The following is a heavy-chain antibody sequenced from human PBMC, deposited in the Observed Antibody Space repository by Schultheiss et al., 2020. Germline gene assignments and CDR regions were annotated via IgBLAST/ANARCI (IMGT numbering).Heavy chain of an antibody. Sequence: GGSLRLSCAASGFTFSSYAMSWVRQAPGKGLEWVSAISGSGGTIYYADSVRGRFAISRDNAKNSLYLQMNSLRAEDTAVYYCARDLTTMPGYWGQGTLVTVSS. V-gene: IGHV3-23*01. D-gene: IGHD2-21*02. CDR1: GFTFSSYA. J-gene: IGHJ4*02. CDR3: ARDLTTMPGY. CDR2: ISGSGGTI.